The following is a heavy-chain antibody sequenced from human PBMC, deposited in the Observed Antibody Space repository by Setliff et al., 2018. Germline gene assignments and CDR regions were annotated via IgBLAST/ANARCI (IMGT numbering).Heavy chain of an antibody. V-gene: IGHV4-34*01. CDR3: ARGYYFDY. CDR1: GGSFSGYY. CDR2: INHSGST. J-gene: IGHJ4*02. Sequence: SETLSLTCAVYGGSFSGYYWSWIRQPPGKGLEWIGEINHSGSTNYNPSLKSRVTISVDTSKNQFSLKLSSVTAADTAVYYCARGYYFDYWGQGTLVTVSS.